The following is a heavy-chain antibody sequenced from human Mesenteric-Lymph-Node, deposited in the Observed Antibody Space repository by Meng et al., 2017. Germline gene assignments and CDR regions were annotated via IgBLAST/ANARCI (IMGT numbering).Heavy chain of an antibody. CDR2: ISGSADNT. CDR3: AKVEHGYRTDY. CDR1: GSTFSNHA. D-gene: IGHD5-18*01. Sequence: GESLKISCAASGSTFSNHAMSWVRQAPGKGLEWVSGISGSADNTYYADSVKGRFTISRDNSKNTLYLQMNSLRAEDTAVYYCAKVEHGYRTDYWGQGTLVTVSS. J-gene: IGHJ4*02. V-gene: IGHV3-23*01.